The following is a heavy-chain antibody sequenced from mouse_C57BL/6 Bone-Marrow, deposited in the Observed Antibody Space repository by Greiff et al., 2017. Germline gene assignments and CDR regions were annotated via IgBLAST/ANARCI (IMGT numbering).Heavy chain of an antibody. CDR1: GYSFTSYY. J-gene: IGHJ4*01. Sequence: QVQLKQSGPELVKPGASVKISCKASGYSFTSYYIHWVKQRPGQGLEWIGWIYPGSGNTKYNETFKGKATLTADTSSSTAYMQLSSLTSEDSAVYYCARPFRYYYALDYWGQGTSVTVSS. V-gene: IGHV1-66*01. CDR2: IYPGSGNT. CDR3: ARPFRYYYALDY.